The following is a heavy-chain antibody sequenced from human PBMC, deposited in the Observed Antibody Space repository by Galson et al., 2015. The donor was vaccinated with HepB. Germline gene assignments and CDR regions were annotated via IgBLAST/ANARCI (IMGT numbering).Heavy chain of an antibody. V-gene: IGHV3-53*04. CDR2: IYNDDNT. D-gene: IGHD3-9*01. Sequence: SLRLSCAASGFTFSSYWMSWVRQAPGKGLEWVSIIYNDDNTNYADTVKGRFTVSRHNSMNTMYLQMNSLRTEDTAVYFCVRDRGDGYFDWFPAHWGQGTLVTVSS. CDR1: GFTFSSYW. CDR3: VRDRGDGYFDWFPAH. J-gene: IGHJ4*02.